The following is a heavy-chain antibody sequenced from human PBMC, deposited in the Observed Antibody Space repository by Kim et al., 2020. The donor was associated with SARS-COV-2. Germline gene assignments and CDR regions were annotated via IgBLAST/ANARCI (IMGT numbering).Heavy chain of an antibody. CDR2: INNNGDST. J-gene: IGHJ6*02. CDR3: VHAYNWNDGGSGGMDV. D-gene: IGHD1-1*01. V-gene: IGHV3-64D*09. CDR1: GFTFSSYA. Sequence: GGSLRLSCSASGFTFSSYAMHWVRQAPGKGLEYVSGINNNGDSTDYADSVKGRFTISRDNSKNRLYLQLNSLRTEDTAVYYCVHAYNWNDGGSGGMDVWGQGTSVTVSS.